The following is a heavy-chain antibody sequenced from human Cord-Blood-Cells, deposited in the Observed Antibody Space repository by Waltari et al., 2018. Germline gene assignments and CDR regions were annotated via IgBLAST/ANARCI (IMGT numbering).Heavy chain of an antibody. CDR2: IYYSGST. CDR3: ARRAGIAARNWFDP. V-gene: IGHV4-39*01. Sequence: QLQLQESGPGLVKPSETLSLTCTVSVCSISSSSYYWGWIRQPPGKGLEWIGSIYYSGSTYYNPSLKSRVTISVDTSKNQFSLKLSSVTAADTAVYYCARRAGIAARNWFDPWGQGTLVTVSS. J-gene: IGHJ5*02. D-gene: IGHD6-6*01. CDR1: VCSISSSSYY.